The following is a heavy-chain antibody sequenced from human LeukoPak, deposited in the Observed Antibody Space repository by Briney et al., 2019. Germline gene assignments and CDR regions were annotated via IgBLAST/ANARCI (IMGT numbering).Heavy chain of an antibody. CDR1: GYTFTRYV. J-gene: IGHJ6*02. Sequence: ASVEVSCKASGYTFTRYVIHWVGPDTGQGLEGMGGMNPDSGNTAYAEKFQGRVTMTKNTSITTAYIELSSPRSHHTAVYYCAREGPATPASGGQDCGLDVWGQGTTVTVSS. V-gene: IGHV1-8*01. D-gene: IGHD2-15*01. CDR3: AREGPATPASGGQDCGLDV. CDR2: MNPDSGNT.